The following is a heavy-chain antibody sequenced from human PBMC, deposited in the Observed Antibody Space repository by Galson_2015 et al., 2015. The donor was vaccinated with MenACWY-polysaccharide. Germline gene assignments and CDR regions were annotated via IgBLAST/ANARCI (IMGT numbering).Heavy chain of an antibody. CDR1: GFTFSSYR. D-gene: IGHD4-17*01. V-gene: IGHV3-21*01. J-gene: IGHJ3*02. CDR2: ISSSSSYI. Sequence: SLRLSCAASGFTFSSYRMNWVRQAPGKGLEWVSSISSSSSYIYYADSVKGRFTISRDNAKNSLYLQMNSLRAEDTAVYYCARASSNDYGEPDAFDIWGQGTMVTVSS. CDR3: ARASSNDYGEPDAFDI.